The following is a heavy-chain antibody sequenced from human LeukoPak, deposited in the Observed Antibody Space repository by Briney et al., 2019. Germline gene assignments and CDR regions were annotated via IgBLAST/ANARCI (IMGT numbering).Heavy chain of an antibody. J-gene: IGHJ4*02. D-gene: IGHD1-26*01. Sequence: GASVKVSCKASGYTFTGYYMHWVRQAPGQGLEWMGWINPNSGGTNYAQKFQGRVTMTRDTSISTAYMELSRLRSDDTAVYYCASGDAPQAEWELPAYWGQGTLVTVSS. CDR1: GYTFTGYY. CDR2: INPNSGGT. CDR3: ASGDAPQAEWELPAY. V-gene: IGHV1-2*02.